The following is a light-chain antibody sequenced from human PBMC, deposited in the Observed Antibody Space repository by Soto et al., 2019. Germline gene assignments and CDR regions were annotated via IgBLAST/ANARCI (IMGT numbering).Light chain of an antibody. CDR2: GAS. CDR1: QSVSSRS. Sequence: IAFSNSPVPLSLSPGERATLSCRASQSVSSRSSAWYQQKPGQAPRILITGASSRAADIPDRFSGSGSGTDFSLTIIRREPEDVIVYYCQQYDSSLRPFGQGTKVDIK. J-gene: IGKJ1*01. CDR3: QQYDSSLRP. V-gene: IGKV3-20*01.